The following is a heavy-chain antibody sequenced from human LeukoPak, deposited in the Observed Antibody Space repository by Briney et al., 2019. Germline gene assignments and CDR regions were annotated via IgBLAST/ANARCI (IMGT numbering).Heavy chain of an antibody. V-gene: IGHV4-59*01. CDR2: IYYSGST. CDR1: GGSISSYY. D-gene: IGHD5-18*01. CDR3: ARGGYGSSDY. J-gene: IGHJ4*02. Sequence: PSETLSLTCTVSGGSISSYYWNWIRQPPGKGLEWIGNIYYSGSTNYNPSLKSRVTISVDTSKNQFSLKLSSVTAADTAMYYCARGGYGSSDYWGQGTLVTVSS.